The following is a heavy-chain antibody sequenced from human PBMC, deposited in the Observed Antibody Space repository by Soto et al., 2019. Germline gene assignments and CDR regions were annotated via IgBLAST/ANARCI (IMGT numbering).Heavy chain of an antibody. D-gene: IGHD4-17*01. V-gene: IGHV2-5*02. Sequence: QITFKESGPTLVKPTQNLNLTCTFSWFSLTSQGMHVGWIRPPPGKALEWLALIYWDDNEVYSPSLKNRLTITKDTSKSQVVLTLATVDPVDTATYYCVYRDFGDYFFQFWGQGILVNVSS. CDR2: IYWDDNE. CDR3: VYRDFGDYFFQF. J-gene: IGHJ4*02. CDR1: WFSLTSQGMH.